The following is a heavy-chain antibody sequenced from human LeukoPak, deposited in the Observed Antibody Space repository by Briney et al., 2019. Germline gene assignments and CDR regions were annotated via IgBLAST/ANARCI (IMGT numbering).Heavy chain of an antibody. Sequence: SETLSLTCTVSGSISSGSYYWSWIRQPAGKGLEWIGRIYVSGSTNYNPSLESRVTISVDTSKNQFSLQLTSLTAADTAVYYCAREGQQLVPPFDYWGQGTLVTVSS. CDR1: GSISSGSYY. D-gene: IGHD6-6*01. CDR3: AREGQQLVPPFDY. V-gene: IGHV4-61*02. CDR2: IYVSGST. J-gene: IGHJ4*02.